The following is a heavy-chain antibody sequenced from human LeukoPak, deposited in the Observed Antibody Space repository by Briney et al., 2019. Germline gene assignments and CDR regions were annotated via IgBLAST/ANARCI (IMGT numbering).Heavy chain of an antibody. CDR2: IYTNGNA. V-gene: IGHV4-4*07. CDR3: ARGGAWEQPFAY. Sequence: SETLSLTCTVSGGSISGYCWSWIRQPAGEGLEWIGRIYTNGNANYSPSLTSRVTMSVDTSRNQFSLKLNSVTAADTAVYYCARGGAWEQPFAYWGQGTLVTVSS. CDR1: GGSISGYC. D-gene: IGHD1-26*01. J-gene: IGHJ4*02.